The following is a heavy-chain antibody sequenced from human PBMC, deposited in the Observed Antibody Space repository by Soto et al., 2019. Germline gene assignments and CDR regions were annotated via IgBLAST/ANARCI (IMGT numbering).Heavy chain of an antibody. CDR2: ISYDGSNK. CDR3: AKVSRGWLQLLTGPDY. V-gene: IGHV3-30*18. D-gene: IGHD5-12*01. Sequence: PGGSLRLSCAASGFTFSSYGMHWVRQAPGKGLEWVAVISYDGSNKYYADSVKGRFTISRDNSKNTLYLQMNSLRAEDTAVYYCAKVSRGWLQLLTGPDYGGQGTLVTVSS. CDR1: GFTFSSYG. J-gene: IGHJ4*01.